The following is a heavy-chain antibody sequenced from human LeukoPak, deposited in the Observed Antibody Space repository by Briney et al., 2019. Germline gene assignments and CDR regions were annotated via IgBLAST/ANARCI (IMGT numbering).Heavy chain of an antibody. CDR1: GFNFGNYG. CDR2: ITSSSSYT. V-gene: IGHV3-21*01. D-gene: IGHD1-26*01. J-gene: IGHJ6*03. Sequence: GGSLRLSCAASGFNFGNYGMNWVRQAPGKGLEWVSSITSSSSYTFYADSVKGRFTISRDNAKNSLYLQMNSLRAEDTAIYYCARDPYNGNYGDPYYYYMDVWGKGTTVTISS. CDR3: ARDPYNGNYGDPYYYYMDV.